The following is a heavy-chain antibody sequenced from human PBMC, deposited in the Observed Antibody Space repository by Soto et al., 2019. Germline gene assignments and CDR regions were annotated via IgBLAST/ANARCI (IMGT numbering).Heavy chain of an antibody. J-gene: IGHJ6*03. Sequence: ASVKVSCKASGYTFTSYVISWVRQAPGQGLEWMGWISAYNGNTNYAQKLQGRVTMTTDTSTSTAYMELRSLRSDDTAVYYCASGLWFGELSYYMDXWGKGTTVTVSS. CDR3: ASGLWFGELSYYMDX. CDR2: ISAYNGNT. CDR1: GYTFTSYV. V-gene: IGHV1-18*01. D-gene: IGHD3-10*01.